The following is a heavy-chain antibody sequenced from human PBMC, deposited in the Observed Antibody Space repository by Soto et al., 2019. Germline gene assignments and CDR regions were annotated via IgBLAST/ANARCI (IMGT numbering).Heavy chain of an antibody. CDR2: ISSSGSTI. V-gene: IGHV3-48*03. Sequence: WGSLRLSCAASGFTFSSYEISWGRHSPFKGLEWVSYISSSGSTIYYADSVKGRFTISRDNAKNSLYLQMNSLRAEDTAVYYCARDLAIFGVVISPTPANMDVWGQGTTVTVSS. J-gene: IGHJ6*02. CDR3: ARDLAIFGVVISPTPANMDV. D-gene: IGHD3-3*01. CDR1: GFTFSSYE.